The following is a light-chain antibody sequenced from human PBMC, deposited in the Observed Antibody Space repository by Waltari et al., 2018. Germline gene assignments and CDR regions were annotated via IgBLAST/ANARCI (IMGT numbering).Light chain of an antibody. CDR3: SSYAGSNIFV. CDR1: SSDVGGYVH. J-gene: IGLJ1*01. CDR2: EVT. Sequence: QSALTQPPSASGSPGQSITIPCTGTSSDVGGYVHVSWYQQHPGKAPKLMIYEVTKRPSGVPDRFSGSKSGNTASLTVSGLQAEDEADYYCSSYAGSNIFVFGTGTKVTVL. V-gene: IGLV2-8*01.